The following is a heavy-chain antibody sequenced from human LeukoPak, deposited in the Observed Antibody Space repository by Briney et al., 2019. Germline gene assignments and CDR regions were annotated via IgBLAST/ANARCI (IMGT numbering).Heavy chain of an antibody. Sequence: SVKVSCKASGYTFTSYDINWVRQATGQGLEWMGWMNPNSGNTGYAQKFQGRVTMTRNTSISTAYMELSSLRSEDTAVYYCARYYYDSSGYYRLAHDAFDIWGQGTVVTVSS. CDR1: GYTFTSYD. J-gene: IGHJ3*02. CDR2: MNPNSGNT. CDR3: ARYYYDSSGYYRLAHDAFDI. D-gene: IGHD3-22*01. V-gene: IGHV1-8*01.